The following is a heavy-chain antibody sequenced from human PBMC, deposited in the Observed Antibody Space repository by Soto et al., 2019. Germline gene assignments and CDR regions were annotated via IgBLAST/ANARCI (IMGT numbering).Heavy chain of an antibody. J-gene: IGHJ4*02. D-gene: IGHD3-3*01. Sequence: SETLSLTCAVYGGSFSGYYWSWIRQPPGKGLEWIGEINHSGSTNYNPSLKSRVTISVDTSKNQFSLKLSSVTAADTAVYYCASWYYDFWSGYHTQYYFDYWGQGTLVTVSS. CDR1: GGSFSGYY. CDR2: INHSGST. V-gene: IGHV4-34*01. CDR3: ASWYYDFWSGYHTQYYFDY.